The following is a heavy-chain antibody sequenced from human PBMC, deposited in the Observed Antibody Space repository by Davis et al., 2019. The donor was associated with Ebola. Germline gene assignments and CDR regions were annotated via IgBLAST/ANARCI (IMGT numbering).Heavy chain of an antibody. CDR2: INHSGST. J-gene: IGHJ6*02. CDR3: ARGLGDMDV. CDR1: GGSISSSSYY. V-gene: IGHV4-39*07. Sequence: ETLSLTCTVSGGSISSSSYYWGWIRQPPGKGLEWIGEINHSGSTNYNPSLKSRVTISVDTSKKQFSLKLSSVTAADTAVYYCARGLGDMDVWGQGTTVTVSS. D-gene: IGHD3-10*01.